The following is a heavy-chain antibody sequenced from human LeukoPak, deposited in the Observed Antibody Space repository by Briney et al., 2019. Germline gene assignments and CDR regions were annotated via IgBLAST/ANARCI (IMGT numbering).Heavy chain of an antibody. D-gene: IGHD3-22*01. Sequence: GGSLRLSCAASGFTFSSFGMHWVRQAPGKGLEWVGVIWDDGNNKYYADSVKGRVTISRDNSKNTLYMQMNSLRAEHTAVYYCARAFTSTGYYYVEYWGQGTLVTVSS. CDR1: GFTFSSFG. CDR3: ARAFTSTGYYYVEY. CDR2: IWDDGNNK. V-gene: IGHV3-33*01. J-gene: IGHJ4*02.